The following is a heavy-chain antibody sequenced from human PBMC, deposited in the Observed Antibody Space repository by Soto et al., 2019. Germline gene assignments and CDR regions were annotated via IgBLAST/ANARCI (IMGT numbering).Heavy chain of an antibody. CDR1: GYTFTSYA. CDR2: INAGNGNT. Sequence: QVQLVQSGDEVKKPGASLKVSCKASGYTFTSYAMHWVRQAPGQRLEWMGWINAGNGNTKYSQKFQGRVTITRDTSASTAYMELSSLRSEDTAVYYCAGGWSLYWYFDLWGRGTLVTVSS. J-gene: IGHJ2*01. CDR3: AGGWSLYWYFDL. V-gene: IGHV1-3*01. D-gene: IGHD2-15*01.